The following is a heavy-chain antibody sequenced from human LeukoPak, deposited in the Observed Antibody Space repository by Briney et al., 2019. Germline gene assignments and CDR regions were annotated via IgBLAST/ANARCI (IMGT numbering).Heavy chain of an antibody. CDR1: GFTFSNYA. J-gene: IGHJ4*02. Sequence: GGSLRLSCAASGFTFSNYAMSWVRQAPGKGLEWVSCISGGGGYTYYADSVKGRFSISRDNSKNTLYLQMNSLRAEDTAVYYCARGLTGYYGPLDYWGQGTLVTVSS. CDR2: ISGGGGYT. CDR3: ARGLTGYYGPLDY. V-gene: IGHV3-23*01. D-gene: IGHD3-9*01.